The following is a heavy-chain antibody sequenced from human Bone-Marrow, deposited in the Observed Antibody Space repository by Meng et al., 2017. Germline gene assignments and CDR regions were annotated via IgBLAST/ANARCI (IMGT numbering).Heavy chain of an antibody. Sequence: SETLSLTCTVSGGSISSYYWSWIRQPPGKGLEWIGEIYHSGSTNYNPSLKSRVTISVDKSKNQFSLKLSSVTAADTAVYYCASVSSGWYSDHYWGQGTLVTVSS. CDR2: IYHSGST. J-gene: IGHJ4*02. CDR1: GGSISSYY. CDR3: ASVSSGWYSDHY. D-gene: IGHD6-19*01. V-gene: IGHV4-59*12.